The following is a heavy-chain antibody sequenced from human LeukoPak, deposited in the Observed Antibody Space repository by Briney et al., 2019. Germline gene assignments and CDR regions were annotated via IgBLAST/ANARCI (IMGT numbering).Heavy chain of an antibody. CDR1: GYTFTASY. J-gene: IGHJ6*02. Sequence: ASVKVSCKASGYTFTASYMQWARQAPGQGLEWMGRINPSNGGTEYEQKFQGRVTMTRDTSISTVYMELSRLTSDDTAVYYCARSWYGMDVWGQGTTVTVSS. CDR2: INPSNGGT. D-gene: IGHD1-14*01. CDR3: ARSWYGMDV. V-gene: IGHV1-2*06.